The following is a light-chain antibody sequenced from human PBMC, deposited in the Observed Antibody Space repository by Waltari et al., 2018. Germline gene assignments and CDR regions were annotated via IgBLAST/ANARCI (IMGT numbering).Light chain of an antibody. CDR1: SSDGGGYNY. CDR3: SSYTSSSTWV. Sequence: QSALTQPASVSGSPGQSIPISCTGTSSDGGGYNYVSWYQKHPGKAPKLMIYDVSKRPSGVSNRFSGSKSGNTASLTISGLQAEDEADYYCSSYTSSSTWVFGGGTKLTVL. CDR2: DVS. J-gene: IGLJ3*02. V-gene: IGLV2-14*01.